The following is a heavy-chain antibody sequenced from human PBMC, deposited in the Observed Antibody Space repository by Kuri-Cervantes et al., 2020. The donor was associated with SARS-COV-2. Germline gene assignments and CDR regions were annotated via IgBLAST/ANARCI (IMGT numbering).Heavy chain of an antibody. CDR1: GFTFSSYA. CDR2: ISYDGSNK. J-gene: IGHJ4*02. CDR3: AREDHDFWSGYVDY. D-gene: IGHD3-3*01. V-gene: IGHV3-30-3*01. Sequence: GGSLRLSCAASGFTFSSYAMSWVRQAPGKGLEWVAVISYDGSNKYYADSVKGRFTISRDNSKNTLYLQMNSLRAEDTAVYYCAREDHDFWSGYVDYWGQGTLVTVSS.